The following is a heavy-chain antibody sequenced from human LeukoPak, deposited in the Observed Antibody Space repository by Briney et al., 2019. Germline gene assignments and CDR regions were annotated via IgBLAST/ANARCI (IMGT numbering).Heavy chain of an antibody. J-gene: IGHJ4*02. CDR3: AREHTPFGSGCTAAY. V-gene: IGHV3-48*01. CDR1: GFTLSSYG. CDR2: ISPSSSTI. D-gene: IGHD6-19*01. Sequence: PGGSLRLSCAASGFTLSSYGMNWVRQAPGKGLEWVSYISPSSSTIYYADSVKGRFTISRDNAKNSLYLQMNSLRAEDTAVYYCAREHTPFGSGCTAAYWGQGTLVTVSS.